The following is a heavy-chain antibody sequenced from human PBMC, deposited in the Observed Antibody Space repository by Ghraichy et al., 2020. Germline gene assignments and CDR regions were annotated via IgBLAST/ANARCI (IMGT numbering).Heavy chain of an antibody. V-gene: IGHV3-23*01. Sequence: GSLNISCAASGFTFSSYAMSWVRQAPGKGLEWVSAISGSGGSTYYADSVKGRFTISRDNSKNTLYLQMNSLRAEDTAVYYCAKAPHAVVPRSYFDYWGQGTLVTVSS. CDR1: GFTFSSYA. D-gene: IGHD4-23*01. J-gene: IGHJ4*02. CDR3: AKAPHAVVPRSYFDY. CDR2: ISGSGGST.